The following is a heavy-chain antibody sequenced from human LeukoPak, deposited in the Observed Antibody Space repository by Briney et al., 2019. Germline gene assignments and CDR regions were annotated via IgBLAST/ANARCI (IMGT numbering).Heavy chain of an antibody. Sequence: SETLSLTCTVSGGSISSGRYYWSWIRQPAGKGLEWIGRIYRTGTTDFNPSLKSRVTMSVDTSKNQFSLNLRSVTAADTAVYYCASRRSTVSYYFDYWGQGTLVTVSS. CDR1: GGSISSGRYY. CDR3: ASRRSTVSYYFDY. V-gene: IGHV4-61*02. D-gene: IGHD4-17*01. CDR2: IYRTGTT. J-gene: IGHJ4*02.